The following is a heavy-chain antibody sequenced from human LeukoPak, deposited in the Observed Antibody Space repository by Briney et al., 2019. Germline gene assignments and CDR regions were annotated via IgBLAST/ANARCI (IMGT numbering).Heavy chain of an antibody. Sequence: GGSLRLSCAASGFTFSSYAMSWIRQAPGKGLEWVSYISSSGSTIYYADSVKGRFTISRDNAKNSLYLQMNSLRAEDTAVYYCARVGDDFWSGSFYYMDVWGKGTTVTVSS. CDR3: ARVGDDFWSGSFYYMDV. J-gene: IGHJ6*03. CDR2: ISSSGSTI. V-gene: IGHV3-11*04. D-gene: IGHD3-3*01. CDR1: GFTFSSYA.